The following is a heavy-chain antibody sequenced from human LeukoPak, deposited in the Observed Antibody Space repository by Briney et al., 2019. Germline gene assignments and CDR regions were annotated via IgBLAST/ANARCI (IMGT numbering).Heavy chain of an antibody. V-gene: IGHV4-30-4*01. Sequence: SETLSLTCTVSGGSISSGDYYWSWIRQPPGKGLEWIGYIYCSGSTYYNPSLKSRVTISVDTSKNRFSLKLSSVTAADTAVYYCARALVRYYDILTGYYYFDYWGQGTLVTVSS. CDR3: ARALVRYYDILTGYYYFDY. CDR1: GGSISSGDYY. J-gene: IGHJ4*02. CDR2: IYCSGST. D-gene: IGHD3-9*01.